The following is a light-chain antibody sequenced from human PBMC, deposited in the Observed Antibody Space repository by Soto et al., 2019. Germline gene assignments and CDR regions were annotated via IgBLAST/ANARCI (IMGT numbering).Light chain of an antibody. CDR1: SSDVGGYNY. CDR2: EVN. Sequence: QSALTQPPSASGSPGQSVTISCTGTSSDVGGYNYVSWYQQHPGKVPKLMIYEVNKRPSGVPDRFSGSKSGNTASLTVTGFHAQDEAHYYCTSYAGGNNVFGTGTKLTVL. CDR3: TSYAGGNNV. J-gene: IGLJ1*01. V-gene: IGLV2-8*01.